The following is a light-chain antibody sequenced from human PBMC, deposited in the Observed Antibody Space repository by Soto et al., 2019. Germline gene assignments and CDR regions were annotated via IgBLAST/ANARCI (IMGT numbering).Light chain of an antibody. CDR2: DAS. J-gene: IGKJ1*01. V-gene: IGKV3-20*01. Sequence: EIVLTQSPATLSLSPGERATLSCRASQSVGYHLAWYQQKPGQAPRLLIYDASNRATGIPARFSGSGSGTDFTLTISRLEPEDFAVYYCQQYGSSPWTFGQGTKVHIK. CDR3: QQYGSSPWT. CDR1: QSVGYH.